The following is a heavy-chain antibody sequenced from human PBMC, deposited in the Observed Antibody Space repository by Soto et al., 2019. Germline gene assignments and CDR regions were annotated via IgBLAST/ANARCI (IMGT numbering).Heavy chain of an antibody. CDR1: GGSFSGYY. CDR3: ARDPRYCSSTSCYTRGYYYYGMDV. Sequence: KASETLSLTCAVYGGSFSGYYWSWIRQPPGKGLEWIGEINHSGSANYNPSLKSRVTISVDTSKNQFSLKLSSVTAADTAVYYCARDPRYCSSTSCYTRGYYYYGMDVWGQGTTVTVSS. J-gene: IGHJ6*02. CDR2: INHSGSA. D-gene: IGHD2-2*02. V-gene: IGHV4-34*01.